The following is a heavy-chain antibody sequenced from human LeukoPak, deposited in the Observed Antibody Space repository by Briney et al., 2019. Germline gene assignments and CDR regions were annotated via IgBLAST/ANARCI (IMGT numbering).Heavy chain of an antibody. CDR3: ARASDYYGSGRSPGRAAFDI. Sequence: SETLSLTCTVSGGSISSGGYSWSWIRQPPGKGLEWIGYIYHSGSTYYNPSLKSRVTISVDRSKNQFSLKLSSVTAADTAVYYCARASDYYGSGRSPGRAAFDIWGQGTMVTVSS. J-gene: IGHJ3*02. V-gene: IGHV4-30-2*01. D-gene: IGHD3-10*01. CDR2: IYHSGST. CDR1: GGSISSGGYS.